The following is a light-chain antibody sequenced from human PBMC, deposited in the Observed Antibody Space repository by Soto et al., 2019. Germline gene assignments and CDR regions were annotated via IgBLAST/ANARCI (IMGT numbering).Light chain of an antibody. V-gene: IGLV1-40*01. CDR1: SSNIGAGYD. J-gene: IGLJ3*02. CDR2: GNS. CDR3: QSYDSSLSAL. Sequence: QSALTQPPSVSGAPGQRVTISCTGSSSNIGAGYDVHWYQQLPGTAPKLLIYGNSNRPSGVPDRFSGSKSGTSASLAITGLQAEDEADYYCQSYDSSLSALFGGGTKRTVL.